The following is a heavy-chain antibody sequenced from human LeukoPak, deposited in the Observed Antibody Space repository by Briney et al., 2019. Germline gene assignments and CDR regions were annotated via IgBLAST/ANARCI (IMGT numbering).Heavy chain of an antibody. J-gene: IGHJ4*02. Sequence: GRSLRLSCAASGFTFSSYAMHWVRQAPGKGLEWVALISYDGSNEYYADSVKARFIISRDNSKNTVYLQMDSLRVEDTAVYYCARVGSRDGYNYYLDYWGQGTLVTVSS. D-gene: IGHD5-24*01. CDR2: ISYDGSNE. CDR1: GFTFSSYA. V-gene: IGHV3-30*04. CDR3: ARVGSRDGYNYYLDY.